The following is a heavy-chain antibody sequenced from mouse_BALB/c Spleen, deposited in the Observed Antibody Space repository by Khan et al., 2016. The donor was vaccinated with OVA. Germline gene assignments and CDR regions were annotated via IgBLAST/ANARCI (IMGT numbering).Heavy chain of an antibody. J-gene: IGHJ3*01. CDR3: TRSGYGGFAY. Sequence: VQLQQSGAELVKPGASVRLSCKSSGYTFTSYYLCWVKQRPGQGLEWIGDINPNNGGTNFNAKFQSKATLTVDKSSSTAYMQLSSLTSEDSAVYYCTRSGYGGFAYWGQGTLVTVSA. CDR2: INPNNGGT. V-gene: IGHV1S81*02. CDR1: GYTFTSYY. D-gene: IGHD1-1*02.